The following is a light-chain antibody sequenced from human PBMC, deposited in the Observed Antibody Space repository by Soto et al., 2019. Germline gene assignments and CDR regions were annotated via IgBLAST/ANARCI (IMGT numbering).Light chain of an antibody. CDR1: QTLRRT. J-gene: IGKJ5*01. V-gene: IGKV3D-15*01. Sequence: EIVLMQSPGTLSLSPGEGATLSCRASQTLRRTYIAWYQQKPGQAPRVLIYGASKRATGIPDRFSGSGSGTEFTLTISSLQSEDFAVYYCQQYDNWPPTFGQGTRLEIK. CDR2: GAS. CDR3: QQYDNWPPT.